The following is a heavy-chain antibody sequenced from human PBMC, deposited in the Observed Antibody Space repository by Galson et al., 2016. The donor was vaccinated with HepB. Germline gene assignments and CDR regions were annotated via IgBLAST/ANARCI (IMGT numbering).Heavy chain of an antibody. J-gene: IGHJ6*02. Sequence: SLRLSCAASGFTFSSYWMRWVRQAPGKGLVWVSRINSDGSSTSYADSVKGRFTISRDNAKNTLYLQMNSLRAEDTAVYYCARAPGHRTGPIYYGMDVWGQGTTVTVSS. CDR1: GFTFSSYW. D-gene: IGHD7-27*01. CDR3: ARAPGHRTGPIYYGMDV. V-gene: IGHV3-74*01. CDR2: INSDGSST.